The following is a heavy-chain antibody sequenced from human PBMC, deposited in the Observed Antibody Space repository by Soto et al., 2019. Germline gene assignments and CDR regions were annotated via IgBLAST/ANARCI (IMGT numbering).Heavy chain of an antibody. J-gene: IGHJ4*02. CDR3: ASFANLDATYYYDSSGN. V-gene: IGHV5-10-1*01. D-gene: IGHD3-22*01. Sequence: PGESLKISCNGSGYSFTSYWISWVRQMPGKGLEWMGRIDPSDSYTNYSPSFQGHVTISADKSISTAYLQWSSLKASDTAMYYCASFANLDATYYYDSSGNWGQGTLVTVSS. CDR1: GYSFTSYW. CDR2: IDPSDSYT.